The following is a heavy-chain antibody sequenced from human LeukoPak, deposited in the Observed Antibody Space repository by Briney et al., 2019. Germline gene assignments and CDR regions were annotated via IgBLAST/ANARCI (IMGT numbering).Heavy chain of an antibody. Sequence: PSETLSLTCAVYGGSFSGYYWSWIRQPPGKGLEWIGYIYYSGSTNYNPSLKSRVTISVDTSKNQFSLKLSSVTAADTAVYYCARTKYYYDSSGYYTLIDYWGQGTLVTVSS. V-gene: IGHV4-59*01. CDR3: ARTKYYYDSSGYYTLIDY. CDR2: IYYSGST. D-gene: IGHD3-22*01. CDR1: GGSFSGYY. J-gene: IGHJ4*02.